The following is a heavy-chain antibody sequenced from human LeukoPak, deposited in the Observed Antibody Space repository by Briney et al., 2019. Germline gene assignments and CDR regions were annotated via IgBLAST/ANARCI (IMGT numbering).Heavy chain of an antibody. Sequence: KSGGSLRLSCAASGFTFSNAWMSWVRQAPGVGLEWVGRIKSKTDGGTTDYAAPVKGRFTISRDDSKNTLYLQMNSLKTEDTAVYYCTTDRPSNIYDAFDIWGQGTMVTVSS. J-gene: IGHJ3*02. CDR3: TTDRPSNIYDAFDI. D-gene: IGHD2/OR15-2a*01. CDR2: IKSKTDGGTT. CDR1: GFTFSNAW. V-gene: IGHV3-15*01.